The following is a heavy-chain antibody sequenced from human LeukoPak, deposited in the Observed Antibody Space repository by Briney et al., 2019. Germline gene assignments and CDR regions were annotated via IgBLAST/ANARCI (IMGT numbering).Heavy chain of an antibody. D-gene: IGHD1-26*01. Sequence: GESLKISCEGSGYSFTNYWIGWVRQMPGKGLEWMGLIYPGDSDTKYSPSFQGQATISADTSISTAYLQWSSLKASDAAMYYCATGRRSIGSYDVAYWGQGTLVTVSS. V-gene: IGHV5-51*01. CDR1: GYSFTNYW. CDR3: ATGRRSIGSYDVAY. CDR2: IYPGDSDT. J-gene: IGHJ4*02.